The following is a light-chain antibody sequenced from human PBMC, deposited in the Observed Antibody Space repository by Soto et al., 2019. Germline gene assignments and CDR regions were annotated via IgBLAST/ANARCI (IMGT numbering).Light chain of an antibody. Sequence: QSVLTQPPSASASLGASVKLTCTLSSWQNSYAIAWHQQQPEKGPRYLMKLNSDGSHSKGDGIPDRFSGSSSGAERYLTISSLQSEDEADYYCQTWSTDLRVFGGGTQLTVL. J-gene: IGLJ3*02. CDR2: LNSDGSH. CDR3: QTWSTDLRV. V-gene: IGLV4-69*01. CDR1: SWQNSYA.